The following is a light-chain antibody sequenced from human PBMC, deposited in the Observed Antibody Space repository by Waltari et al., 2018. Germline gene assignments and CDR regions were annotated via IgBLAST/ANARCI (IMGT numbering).Light chain of an antibody. CDR3: ATWDDNLSGRV. Sequence: QSVLTQPPSTSGTPGQTVTISCSGRTSNIGTNTVPWYQLLPGTAPKTVIFANYHRPSGVPDRFSASKSGTSASLVISGLQSEDEADYFCATWDDNLSGRVFGGGTKVTVL. CDR1: TSNIGTNT. V-gene: IGLV1-44*01. J-gene: IGLJ2*01. CDR2: ANY.